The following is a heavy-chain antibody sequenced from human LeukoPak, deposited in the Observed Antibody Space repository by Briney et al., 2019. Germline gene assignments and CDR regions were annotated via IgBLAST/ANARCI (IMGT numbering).Heavy chain of an antibody. Sequence: HGESLKISCKGSGYRFTSYWIAWVRQMPGKGLEWMGIIYPGDSDTKYSPSFKGLLTISADKSISTAYLQWSSLKASDTATYYCARRKDGVDVWGQGTTVTVSS. J-gene: IGHJ6*02. CDR3: ARRKDGVDV. V-gene: IGHV5-51*01. CDR2: IYPGDSDT. CDR1: GYRFTSYW.